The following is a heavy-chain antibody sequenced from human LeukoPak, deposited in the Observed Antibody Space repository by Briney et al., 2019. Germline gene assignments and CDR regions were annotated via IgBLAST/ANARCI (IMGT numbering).Heavy chain of an antibody. CDR1: GESFSGYY. CDR2: INHNGNT. D-gene: IGHD3-10*01. Sequence: SETLSLTCAVYGESFSGYYWSWMRQPPGKGLEWIAEINHNGNTHYNPSLKTRVTISVDTSKNQFSLRLTAVIAADTAVYYCARNRDYYGSGNYDYWGQGSLVTVSS. J-gene: IGHJ4*02. CDR3: ARNRDYYGSGNYDY. V-gene: IGHV4-34*01.